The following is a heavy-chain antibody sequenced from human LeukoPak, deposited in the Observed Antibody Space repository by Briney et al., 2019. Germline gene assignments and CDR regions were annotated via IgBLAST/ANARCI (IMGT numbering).Heavy chain of an antibody. CDR1: GYSFTSYW. CDR2: IYPGDSDT. Sequence: GESLKISCKGPGYSFTSYWIGWVRQMPGKGLEWMGIIYPGDSDTRYSPSFQGQVTISADKSISTAYLQWSSLKASDTAMYYCARRIAAAGTWFDPWGQGTLVTVSS. D-gene: IGHD6-13*01. CDR3: ARRIAAAGTWFDP. J-gene: IGHJ5*02. V-gene: IGHV5-51*01.